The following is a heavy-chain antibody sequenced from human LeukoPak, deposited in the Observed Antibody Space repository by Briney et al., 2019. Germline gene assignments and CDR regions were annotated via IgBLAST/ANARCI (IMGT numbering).Heavy chain of an antibody. D-gene: IGHD2/OR15-2a*01. V-gene: IGHV4-34*01. CDR1: GGSFSGYY. Sequence: SETLSLTCAVYGGSFSGYYWSWIRQPPGKGLGWIGEINHSGSTNYNPSLKSRVTISLDTSKNQFFLKLSSVTAADTAVYYCAGHHPRNTVDFWGQGTLVTVSS. J-gene: IGHJ4*02. CDR2: INHSGST. CDR3: AGHHPRNTVDF.